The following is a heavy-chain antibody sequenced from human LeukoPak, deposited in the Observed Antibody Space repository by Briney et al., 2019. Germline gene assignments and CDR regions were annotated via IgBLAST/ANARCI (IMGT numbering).Heavy chain of an antibody. D-gene: IGHD1-26*01. CDR3: ARMGSYYVLKP. V-gene: IGHV1-3*01. J-gene: IGHJ5*02. CDR2: INAGNGNT. CDR1: GYTFTSYA. Sequence: GASVKVSCKASGYTFTSYAMHWVRQAPGQRPEWMGWINAGNGNTKYSQKFQGRVTIPRDTSVSTAYMELSSLRSEDTPVYYCARMGSYYVLKPWGQGTLVTVSS.